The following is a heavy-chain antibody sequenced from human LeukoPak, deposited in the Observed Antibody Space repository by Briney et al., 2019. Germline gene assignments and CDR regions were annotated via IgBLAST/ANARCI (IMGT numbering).Heavy chain of an antibody. J-gene: IGHJ6*03. CDR3: ARGFYSVYDCRVGEYYYYYMDV. CDR2: IYYSGST. V-gene: IGHV4-59*01. D-gene: IGHD5/OR15-5a*01. Sequence: SETLSLTCTVSGGSISSYYWSWIRQPPGKGLEWIGYIYYSGSTNYNPSLKSRVTISIDTSKNQFSLKLSSVTAADTAVYYCARGFYSVYDCRVGEYYYYYMDVWGKGTTVTVSS. CDR1: GGSISSYY.